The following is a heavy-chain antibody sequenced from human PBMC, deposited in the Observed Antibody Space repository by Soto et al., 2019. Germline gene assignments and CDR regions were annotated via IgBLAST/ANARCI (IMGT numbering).Heavy chain of an antibody. D-gene: IGHD2-15*01. CDR2: ISYDGSNK. CDR3: AKAQQDCSGGSCYSKALDY. CDR1: GFTFSSYG. Sequence: QVQLVESGGGVVQPGRSLRLSCAASGFTFSSYGMHWVRQAPGKGLEWVAVISYDGSNKYYADSVKGRFTISRDNSKNTLYLQMNSLRAEDTAVYYCAKAQQDCSGGSCYSKALDYWGKGTLVTVSS. V-gene: IGHV3-30*18. J-gene: IGHJ4*02.